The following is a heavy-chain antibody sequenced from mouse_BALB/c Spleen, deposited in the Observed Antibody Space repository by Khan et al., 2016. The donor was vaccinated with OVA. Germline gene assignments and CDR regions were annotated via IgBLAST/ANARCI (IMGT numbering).Heavy chain of an antibody. CDR3: ARQPYYHYNIMDY. CDR2: IWSDGST. J-gene: IGHJ4*01. CDR1: GFSLTNYG. Sequence: VQLQESGPGLAAPSQSLSITCTISGFSLTNYGVHWVRQPPGKGLEWLVVIWSDGSTNYNSVLKSRLTITKDNSQSQVFLKMNSLQTEDTAIYFCARQPYYHYNIMDYWGQGTSVTVSS. D-gene: IGHD2-10*01. V-gene: IGHV2-6-1*01.